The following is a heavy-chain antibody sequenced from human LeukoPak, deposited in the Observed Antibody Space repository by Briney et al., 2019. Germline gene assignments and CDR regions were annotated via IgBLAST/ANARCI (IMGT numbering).Heavy chain of an antibody. Sequence: PGGSLRLSCAASGFTFSSYWMSWVRQAPGKGLEWVANIKQDGSEKYYVDSVKGRFTISRDNAKNSLYLQMNSLRAEDTAVYYCARVPRGGPGSYYNPYSWGQGTLVTVSS. D-gene: IGHD3-10*01. CDR1: GFTFSSYW. CDR2: IKQDGSEK. V-gene: IGHV3-7*01. J-gene: IGHJ4*02. CDR3: ARVPRGGPGSYYNPYS.